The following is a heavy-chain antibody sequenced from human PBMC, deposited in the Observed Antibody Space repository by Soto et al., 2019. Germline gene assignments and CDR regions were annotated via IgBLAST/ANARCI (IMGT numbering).Heavy chain of an antibody. CDR1: GGTFSSYA. CDR3: ARSQGSSTSLEIYYYYYYGMDV. D-gene: IGHD2-2*01. Sequence: QVQLVQSGAEVKKPGSSVKVSCEASGGTFSSYAISWVRQAPGQGLEWMGGIIPISGTANYALKFQGRVTITADESTSTVYMELSSLRSEDTAVYFCARSQGSSTSLEIYYYYYYGMDVWGQGTTVTVSS. CDR2: IIPISGTA. V-gene: IGHV1-69*01. J-gene: IGHJ6*02.